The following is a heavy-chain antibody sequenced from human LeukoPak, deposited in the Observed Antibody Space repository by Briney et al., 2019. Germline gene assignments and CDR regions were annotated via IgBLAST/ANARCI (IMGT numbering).Heavy chain of an antibody. Sequence: GGSLRLSCAASGFTVSSNYMSWVRQAPGKGLEWVSVIYSGGSTYYADSVKSRFTISRDNSKSTLYLQMNSLRAEDTAVYYCARPRESRDGYNRAPGYFDYWGQGTLVTVSS. CDR2: IYSGGST. J-gene: IGHJ4*02. V-gene: IGHV3-66*04. CDR3: ARPRESRDGYNRAPGYFDY. CDR1: GFTVSSNY. D-gene: IGHD5-24*01.